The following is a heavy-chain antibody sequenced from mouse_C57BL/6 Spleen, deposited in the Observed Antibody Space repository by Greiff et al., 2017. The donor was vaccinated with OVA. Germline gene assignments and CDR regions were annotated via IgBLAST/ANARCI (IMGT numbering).Heavy chain of an antibody. CDR3: AREEITTVAY. CDR2: IHPNSGST. J-gene: IGHJ3*01. V-gene: IGHV1-64*01. D-gene: IGHD1-1*01. Sequence: QVQLQQPGTELVKPGASVKLSCKASGYTFTSYWMHWVKQRPGQGLEWIGMIHPNSGSTNYNEKFKSKATLTVDKSSSTAYMQLSSLTSEDSAVYYCAREEITTVAYWGQGTLVTVSA. CDR1: GYTFTSYW.